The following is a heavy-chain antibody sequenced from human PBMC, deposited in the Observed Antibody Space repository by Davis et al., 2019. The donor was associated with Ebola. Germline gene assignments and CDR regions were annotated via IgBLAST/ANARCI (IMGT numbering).Heavy chain of an antibody. J-gene: IGHJ3*02. CDR1: GFTFSHYY. Sequence: GESLKISCAASGFTFSHYYINWIRQASGKGLGWRSYISSGSMSKSHADSVKGRFTISRDKAKNSLYLQINSLRVEDTAVYYCVRDYLFALDIWGQGTMVTVSS. CDR3: VRDYLFALDI. CDR2: ISSGSMSK. V-gene: IGHV3-11*06.